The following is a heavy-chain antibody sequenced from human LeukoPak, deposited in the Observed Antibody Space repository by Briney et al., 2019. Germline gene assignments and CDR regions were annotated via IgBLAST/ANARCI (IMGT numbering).Heavy chain of an antibody. D-gene: IGHD3-22*01. CDR1: GGSISSGGYW. Sequence: SETLSLTCSVSGGSISSGGYWWTWIRQHPAKGLEWIGYIYYSGSTSYNPSLKSRVTISVDTSKNQFSLKLNSVTAADTAVYYCARDRHDSSGIHTLDYWGQGTLVTVSS. CDR2: IYYSGST. J-gene: IGHJ4*02. CDR3: ARDRHDSSGIHTLDY. V-gene: IGHV4-31*03.